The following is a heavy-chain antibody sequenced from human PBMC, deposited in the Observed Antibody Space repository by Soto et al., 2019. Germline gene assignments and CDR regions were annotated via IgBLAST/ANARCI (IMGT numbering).Heavy chain of an antibody. CDR2: ISSSGGIT. V-gene: IGHV3-23*01. J-gene: IGHJ6*02. CDR1: GFTFISYA. CDR3: ANRRAQWLVHYYGMDF. D-gene: IGHD6-19*01. Sequence: EVQLLESGGGLVQPGGSLRLSCAASGFTFISYAMSWVLQAPGKGLEWVSAISSSGGITYYPDSVKGRYTISSDNSNNTLYMQMNSPRAVDTAVYYCANRRAQWLVHYYGMDFWGQGTTVTVSS.